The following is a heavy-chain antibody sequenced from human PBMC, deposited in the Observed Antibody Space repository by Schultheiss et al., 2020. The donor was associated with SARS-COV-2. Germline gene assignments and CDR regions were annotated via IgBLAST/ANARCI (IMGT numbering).Heavy chain of an antibody. D-gene: IGHD2-15*01. V-gene: IGHV4-61*02. CDR2: IYTSGST. CDR3: ARAPYCSGGSCYDEGGMDV. Sequence: SETLSLTCTVSGGSISSSSYYWGWIRQPPGKGLEWIGRIYTSGSTNYNPSLKSRVTISVDTSKNQFSLKLSSVTAADTAVYYCARAPYCSGGSCYDEGGMDVWGQGTTVTVSS. J-gene: IGHJ6*02. CDR1: GGSISSSSYY.